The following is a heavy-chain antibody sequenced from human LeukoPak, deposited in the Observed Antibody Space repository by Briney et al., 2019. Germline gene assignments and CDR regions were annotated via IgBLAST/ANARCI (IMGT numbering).Heavy chain of an antibody. CDR1: GYNFATYW. Sequence: GESLKISCKASGYNFATYWIGWVRQMPGKGLEWMGIIYPGDSDTRYSPSFQGQVTISADKSISTAYLQWRSLRASDTAIYYCARTTLLRWPIFDYWGQGTLVTVSS. CDR2: IYPGDSDT. J-gene: IGHJ4*02. CDR3: ARTTLLRWPIFDY. V-gene: IGHV5-51*01. D-gene: IGHD4-23*01.